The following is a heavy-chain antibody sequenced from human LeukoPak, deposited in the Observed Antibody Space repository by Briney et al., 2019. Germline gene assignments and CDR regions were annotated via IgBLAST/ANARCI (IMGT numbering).Heavy chain of an antibody. CDR1: GGSISSYY. J-gene: IGHJ4*02. CDR3: AAVVAATRWFDY. D-gene: IGHD2-15*01. V-gene: IGHV4-59*01. Sequence: SETLSLTCTVSGGSISSYYWSWIRQPPGKGLEWIGYIYYSGSTNYNPSLKSRVTISVDTSKNQFSLKLSSVTAADTAVYYCAAVVAATRWFDYWGQGTLVTVSS. CDR2: IYYSGST.